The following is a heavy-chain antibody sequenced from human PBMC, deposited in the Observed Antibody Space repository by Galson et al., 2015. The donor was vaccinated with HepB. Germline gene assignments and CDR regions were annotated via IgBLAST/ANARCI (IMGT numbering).Heavy chain of an antibody. Sequence: SVKVSCKASGYTFSSHVLDWLRQVPGQGPEWVGKINTYNGQTEFSQKFQGRVTLTTETSTSTAYIDLRSLRSDDTAFYYCARRELHEEAYDCWGQGARVTGSS. J-gene: IGHJ4*02. CDR2: INTYNGQT. V-gene: IGHV1-18*01. D-gene: IGHD3-10*01. CDR3: ARRELHEEAYDC. CDR1: GYTFSSHV.